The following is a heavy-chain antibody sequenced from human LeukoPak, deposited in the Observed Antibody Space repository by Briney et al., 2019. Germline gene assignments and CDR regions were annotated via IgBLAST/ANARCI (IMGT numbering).Heavy chain of an antibody. CDR3: ARGRLLWLGESIDY. Sequence: ASVKVSCKASGYTFTSYGISWVRQAPGQGLEWMGWISSNNGNTNYAQKLQGRVTMTTDTSTSTAYMELRSLRSDDTAVYYCARGRLLWLGESIDYWGPGSLVTLSS. V-gene: IGHV1-18*01. CDR2: ISSNNGNT. D-gene: IGHD3-10*01. CDR1: GYTFTSYG. J-gene: IGHJ4*02.